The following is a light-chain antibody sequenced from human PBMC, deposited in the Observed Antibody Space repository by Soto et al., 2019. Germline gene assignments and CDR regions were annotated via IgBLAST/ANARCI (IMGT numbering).Light chain of an antibody. Sequence: DIQMTQSPSSLSASLGDRVTITCRASQTISDFLNWYQHKPGKAPKLLIYAASSLQRGVPSRFSGSGSGTDFTLTISSLQPEDFATYYCQQTYRTPTFGQGTKVDIK. J-gene: IGKJ1*01. CDR2: AAS. CDR3: QQTYRTPT. V-gene: IGKV1-39*01. CDR1: QTISDF.